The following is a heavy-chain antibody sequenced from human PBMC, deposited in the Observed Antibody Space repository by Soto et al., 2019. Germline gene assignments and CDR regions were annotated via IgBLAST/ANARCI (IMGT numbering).Heavy chain of an antibody. Sequence: EVQLVESGGGLVQPGGSLRLSCAASGFTFSSYTMNWVRQAPGKGLEWVSYISSSSTTIYYADSVKGRFTISRDNAKNSLYLQMNSLRDEATAVYYCARDDIILRQDVGLDPWGQGTLVPVSS. CDR2: ISSSSTTI. V-gene: IGHV3-48*02. J-gene: IGHJ5*02. CDR3: ARDDIILRQDVGLDP. D-gene: IGHD3-3*01. CDR1: GFTFSSYT.